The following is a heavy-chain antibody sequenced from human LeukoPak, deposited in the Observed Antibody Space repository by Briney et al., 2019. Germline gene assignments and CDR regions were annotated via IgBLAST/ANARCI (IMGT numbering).Heavy chain of an antibody. Sequence: SETLSLTCTVSGDSISRGGYYWSWIRQHPGKGLEWIGYIYYSVSSYYNPSFMSRLTISVDTSKNQFSLKLSSVTAADTAVYYCARGNSSGFRRGQGTLVTVSS. V-gene: IGHV4-31*03. CDR3: ARGNSSGFR. CDR1: GDSISRGGYY. J-gene: IGHJ4*02. CDR2: IYYSVSS. D-gene: IGHD3-22*01.